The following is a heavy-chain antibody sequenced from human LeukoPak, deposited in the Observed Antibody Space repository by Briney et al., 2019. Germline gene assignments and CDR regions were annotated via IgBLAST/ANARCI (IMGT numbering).Heavy chain of an antibody. CDR3: STDPRLLIY. Sequence: PGRSLRLSCAASGFTFSNYGMHWVRQAPGKGLEWVAVISYDGSNKYYADSVKGRFTISRDNAKDSLYLQMNGLRPEDTALYYCSTDPRLLIYWGHGTLVTVSS. J-gene: IGHJ4*01. V-gene: IGHV3-30*03. D-gene: IGHD2-8*01. CDR1: GFTFSNYG. CDR2: ISYDGSNK.